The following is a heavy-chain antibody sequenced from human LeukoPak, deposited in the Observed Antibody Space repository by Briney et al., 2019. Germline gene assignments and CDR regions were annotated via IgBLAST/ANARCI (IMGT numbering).Heavy chain of an antibody. CDR3: ARDVGYYYDSSGIPT. D-gene: IGHD3-22*01. Sequence: GASVNVSCKASGYTFTSYDINWVRQATGQGLGWMGWMNPNSGNTGYAQKFQGRVTMTRNTSISTAYMELSSLRSEDTAVYYCARDVGYYYDSSGIPTWGQGTLVTVSS. V-gene: IGHV1-8*01. J-gene: IGHJ5*02. CDR2: MNPNSGNT. CDR1: GYTFTSYD.